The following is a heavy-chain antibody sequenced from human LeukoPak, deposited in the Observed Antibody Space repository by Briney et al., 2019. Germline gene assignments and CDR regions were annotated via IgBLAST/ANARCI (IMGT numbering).Heavy chain of an antibody. CDR2: ITSSGAAT. D-gene: IGHD3-22*01. V-gene: IGHV3-23*01. CDR1: GFTFSSYA. Sequence: AGGSLRLSCAASGFTFSSYAMSWVRQAPGKGLEWVSSITSSGAATYYADSVKGRFTISRDNSDNTLYLRMNSLRAEDTAVYYCAKDRPNYYGSNGHYYKLNGDCWGQGTLVTVSS. CDR3: AKDRPNYYGSNGHYYKLNGDC. J-gene: IGHJ4*02.